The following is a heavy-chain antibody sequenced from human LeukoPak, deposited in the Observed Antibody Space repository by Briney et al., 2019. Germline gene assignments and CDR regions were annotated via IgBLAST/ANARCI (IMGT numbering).Heavy chain of an antibody. V-gene: IGHV3-53*01. J-gene: IGHJ4*02. Sequence: GGSLRLSCAASGFTVSSNYMSWVRQAPRKGLEWVSVIYSGGSTHYADSVKGRFTISRDNSKNTLYLQMTSLRAEDTAVYYCARETSSRYYDSSGYYFLDYWGQGTLVTVSS. CDR1: GFTVSSNY. CDR2: IYSGGST. D-gene: IGHD3-22*01. CDR3: ARETSSRYYDSSGYYFLDY.